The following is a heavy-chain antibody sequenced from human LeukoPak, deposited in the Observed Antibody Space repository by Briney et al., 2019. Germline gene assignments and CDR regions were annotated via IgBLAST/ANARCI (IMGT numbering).Heavy chain of an antibody. J-gene: IGHJ4*02. CDR1: GGSISSYY. D-gene: IGHD1-26*01. V-gene: IGHV4-59*08. Sequence: SETLSLTCTVSGGSISSYYWSWIRQPPGKGLEWIGYIYYSGSTNYNPSLKSRVTISVDTSKNQFSLKLSSVTAADTAVYYCARRGSGSFPDYSDYWGQGTLVTVSS. CDR3: ARRGSGSFPDYSDY. CDR2: IYYSGST.